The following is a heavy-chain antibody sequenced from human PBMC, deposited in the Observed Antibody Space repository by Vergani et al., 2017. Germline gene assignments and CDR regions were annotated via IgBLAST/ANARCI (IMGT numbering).Heavy chain of an antibody. D-gene: IGHD2-2*02. V-gene: IGHV3-15*01. J-gene: IGHJ4*02. CDR1: GFTVSSNY. CDR3: YTDYHDY. Sequence: EVQLMESGGGLVQPGGSLRLSCAASGFTVSSNYMSWVRQAPGKGLEWIGRIRSKNDGGTADYAAPLKGRFTISRDDSKDSAFLLVDNLKTEDTAVYFCYTDYHDYWGQGTLVTVSS. CDR2: IRSKNDGGTA.